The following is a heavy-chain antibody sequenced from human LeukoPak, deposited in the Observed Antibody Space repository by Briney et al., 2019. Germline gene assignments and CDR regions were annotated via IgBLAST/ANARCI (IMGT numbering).Heavy chain of an antibody. Sequence: GGSLRLSCTASGFTFGDYAMGWVRQAPGKGLEWVGFIRSKAYGGTTEYAASVKGRFTISRDDSKSIAYLQMNSLKTEDTAVYYCTSFRGVPYYYYGMDVWGKGTTVTVSS. J-gene: IGHJ6*04. CDR1: GFTFGDYA. CDR2: IRSKAYGGTT. D-gene: IGHD3-10*01. V-gene: IGHV3-49*04. CDR3: TSFRGVPYYYYGMDV.